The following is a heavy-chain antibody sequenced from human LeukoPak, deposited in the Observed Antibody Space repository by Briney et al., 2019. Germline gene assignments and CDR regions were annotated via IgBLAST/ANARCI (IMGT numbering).Heavy chain of an antibody. V-gene: IGHV1-2*02. J-gene: IGHJ3*02. CDR3: ARDSPGTGTTEAFDI. Sequence: ASVKVSCKASGYTFTGYYMHWVRQAPRQGLEWMGWINPNSGGTNYAQKFQGRVTMTRDTSISTAYMELSRLRSDDAAVYYCARDSPGTGTTEAFDIWGQGTMVTVSS. CDR1: GYTFTGYY. D-gene: IGHD1-7*01. CDR2: INPNSGGT.